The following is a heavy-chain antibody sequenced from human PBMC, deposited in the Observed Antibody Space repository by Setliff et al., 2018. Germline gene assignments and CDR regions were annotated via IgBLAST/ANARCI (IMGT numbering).Heavy chain of an antibody. Sequence: PGGSLRLSCVVSGFSFSNYGMTWVRQAPGKGLEWISYISTSSGTRYYADSVKGRFTISRDNANQSLYLQMNSLRTDDTAVFYCVRDSPSSLYNFWSGCSDYWGQGTLVTVSS. D-gene: IGHD3-3*01. V-gene: IGHV3-48*01. CDR1: GFSFSNYG. J-gene: IGHJ4*02. CDR2: ISTSSGTR. CDR3: VRDSPSSLYNFWSGCSDY.